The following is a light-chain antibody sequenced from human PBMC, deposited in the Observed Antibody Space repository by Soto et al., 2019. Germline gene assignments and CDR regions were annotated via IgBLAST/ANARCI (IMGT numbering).Light chain of an antibody. Sequence: EIVMTQSPATLSVSPGERATLSCRASQSVSSNLAWYQQKPGQPPRLLIYGASTRAAGVPARFSGSGSGTEFTLTISSLQSEDSAVYYCQQYNNWPVTFGGGTK. J-gene: IGKJ4*01. CDR2: GAS. CDR3: QQYNNWPVT. V-gene: IGKV3-15*01. CDR1: QSVSSN.